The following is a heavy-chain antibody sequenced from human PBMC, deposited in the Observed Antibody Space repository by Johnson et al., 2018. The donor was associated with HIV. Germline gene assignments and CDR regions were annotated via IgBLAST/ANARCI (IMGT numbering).Heavy chain of an antibody. CDR1: GFIFTNYA. CDR3: ARDTDIVVVPARGDAFDI. Sequence: MLLVESGGGLVQPGGSLRLSCAASGFIFTNYAMSWVRQAPGKGLEWVSVIYSGGDTYYSDSVMGRFTISRDNSKNTLYLQMNSLSAEDTAVYYCARDTDIVVVPARGDAFDIWGQGTMVTVSS. J-gene: IGHJ3*02. CDR2: IYSGGDT. V-gene: IGHV3-66*01. D-gene: IGHD2-2*01.